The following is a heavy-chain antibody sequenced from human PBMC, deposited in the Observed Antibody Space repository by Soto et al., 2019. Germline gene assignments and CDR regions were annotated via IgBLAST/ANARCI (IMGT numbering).Heavy chain of an antibody. CDR3: ARHLRAAAGYNWFDP. J-gene: IGHJ5*02. V-gene: IGHV4-39*01. Sequence: SETLSLTCTVSGGSISSSSYYWGWIRQPPGKGLEWIGSIYYSGSTYYNPSLKSRVTISVDTSKNQFSLKLSSVTAADTAVYYCARHLRAAAGYNWFDPWGQGTLVTVSS. CDR2: IYYSGST. D-gene: IGHD6-13*01. CDR1: GGSISSSSYY.